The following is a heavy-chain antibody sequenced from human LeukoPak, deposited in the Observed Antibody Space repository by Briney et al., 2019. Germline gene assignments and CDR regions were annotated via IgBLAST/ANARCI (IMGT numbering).Heavy chain of an antibody. CDR1: GESISSHY. Sequence: KSSETLSLTCNVSGESISSHYWSWTRQSPGKGLEWIGYVTNSGTTKFNPSLKSRVTISRDTSKNQISLRLSSVTAADTAVYYCARVGAGGPRRALDVWGQGTMVTVSS. J-gene: IGHJ3*01. V-gene: IGHV4-59*11. D-gene: IGHD6-13*01. CDR3: ARVGAGGPRRALDV. CDR2: VTNSGTT.